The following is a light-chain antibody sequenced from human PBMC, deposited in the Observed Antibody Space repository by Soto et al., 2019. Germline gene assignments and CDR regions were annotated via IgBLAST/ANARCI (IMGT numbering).Light chain of an antibody. CDR3: SSYTSSSTRLYV. CDR1: SSDVVGYNY. Sequence: QSVLTQPASVSGSPGQSITISCTGTSSDVVGYNYVSWYQQHPGKAPKLMIYDVSNRPSGVSNRFSGSKSGNTASLTISGLQAEDEADYYCSSYTSSSTRLYVFGTGTEVTV. J-gene: IGLJ1*01. CDR2: DVS. V-gene: IGLV2-14*01.